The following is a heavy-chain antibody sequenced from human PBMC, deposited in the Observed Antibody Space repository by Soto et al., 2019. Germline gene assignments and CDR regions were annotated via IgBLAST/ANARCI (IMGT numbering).Heavy chain of an antibody. V-gene: IGHV3-30-3*01. J-gene: IGHJ5*02. CDR2: ISYDGSNK. CDR1: GFTFSSYA. CDR3: ARATETKRWFDP. Sequence: VQVVESGGGLVTPGGSLRLSCAASGFTFSSYAMHWVRQAPGKGLEWVAVISYDGSNKYYADSVKGRFTISRDNSKNTLYLQMNSLRAEDTAVYYCARATETKRWFDPWGQGTLVTVSS.